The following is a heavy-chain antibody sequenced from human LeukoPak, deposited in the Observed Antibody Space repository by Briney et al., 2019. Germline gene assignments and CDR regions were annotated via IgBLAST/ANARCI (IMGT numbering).Heavy chain of an antibody. CDR3: ARDARAYGDYLFFDY. D-gene: IGHD4-17*01. V-gene: IGHV3-7*01. CDR1: XX. CDR2: IKQDGSEK. Sequence: XXXSWVRQAPGXGLEXVANIKQDGSEKYYVDSVKGRFTISRDNAKNSLYLQMNSLRAEDTAVYYCARDARAYGDYLFFDYWGQGTLVTVSS. J-gene: IGHJ4*02.